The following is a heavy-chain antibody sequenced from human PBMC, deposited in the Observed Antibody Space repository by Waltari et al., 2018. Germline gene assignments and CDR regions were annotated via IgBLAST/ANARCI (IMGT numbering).Heavy chain of an antibody. J-gene: IGHJ4*02. Sequence: QLQLQESGPGLVKPSETLSLTCTVSGGSISSSSYYWGWIRQPPGKGLEWIGSIYYSGSTYYIPSLKSRVTISVDTSKNQFSLKLSSVTAADTAVYYCARQYSNYVLAFFLDYWGQGTLVTVSS. D-gene: IGHD4-4*01. CDR1: GGSISSSSYY. CDR2: IYYSGST. CDR3: ARQYSNYVLAFFLDY. V-gene: IGHV4-39*01.